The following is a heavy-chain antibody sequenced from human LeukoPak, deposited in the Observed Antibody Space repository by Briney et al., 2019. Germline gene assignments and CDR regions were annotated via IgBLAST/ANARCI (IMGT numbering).Heavy chain of an antibody. CDR1: GGSISSYY. CDR3: ARAGFDDYVWGSYRHTGFDY. CDR2: IYYSGST. Sequence: SETLSLTCTVSGGSISSYYWSWIRQPPGKGLEWIGYIYYSGSTNYNPSLKSRVTISVDTSKNQFSLKLSSVTAADTAVYYCARAGFDDYVWGSYRHTGFDYWGQGTLVTVSS. J-gene: IGHJ4*02. D-gene: IGHD3-16*02. V-gene: IGHV4-59*01.